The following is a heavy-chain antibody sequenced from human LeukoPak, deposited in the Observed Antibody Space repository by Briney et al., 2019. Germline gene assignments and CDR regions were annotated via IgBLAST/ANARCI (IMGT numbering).Heavy chain of an antibody. CDR3: ARADYSNYRWFDP. D-gene: IGHD4-11*01. V-gene: IGHV4-61*02. CDR2: IYTRGST. J-gene: IGHJ5*02. Sequence: SETLSLTCTVSGGSISSGSYYWSWIRQPAGKGLEWIGRIYTRGSTNYNPSLKSRVTISVDTSKNQFSLKPSSVTAADTAVYYCARADYSNYRWFDPWGQGTLVTVSS. CDR1: GGSISSGSYY.